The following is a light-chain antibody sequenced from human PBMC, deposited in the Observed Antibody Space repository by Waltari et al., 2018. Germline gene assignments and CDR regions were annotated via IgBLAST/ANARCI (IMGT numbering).Light chain of an antibody. V-gene: IGLV1-44*01. CDR2: RSD. CDR3: AAWDDSLNGRWV. J-gene: IGLJ3*02. Sequence: QSVLTQPPSVSGTPGQRVTISCSGSASNIGNNLVNWYQQFPGKAPKILIYRSDQRPSGAPDRFSGSKSGTSASLAISGLQSEDEADYYCAAWDDSLNGRWVFGGGTKVTVL. CDR1: ASNIGNNL.